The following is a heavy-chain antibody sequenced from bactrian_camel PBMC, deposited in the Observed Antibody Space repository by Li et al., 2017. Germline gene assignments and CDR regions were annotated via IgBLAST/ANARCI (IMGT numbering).Heavy chain of an antibody. CDR2: VYTDGRNP. J-gene: IGHJ4*01. D-gene: IGHD1*01. Sequence: VQLVESGGGLVQPGGSLGLSCAASGFLFSSYYINWIRQVPGKGLEWVSSVYTDGRNPYYADSVKGRFTASRDNAKNTVYLQMNSLKPDDTAVYYCTNVGMAWVPTNENTYWGQGTQVTVS. CDR1: GFLFSSYY. V-gene: IGHV3S6*01. CDR3: TNVGMAWVPTNENTY.